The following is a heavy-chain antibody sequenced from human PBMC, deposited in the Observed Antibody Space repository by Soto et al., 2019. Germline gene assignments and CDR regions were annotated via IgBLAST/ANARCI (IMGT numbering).Heavy chain of an antibody. J-gene: IGHJ4*02. CDR3: AKRVEYSSSTHYFDY. V-gene: IGHV3-23*01. CDR1: GFTFSSYG. D-gene: IGHD6-6*01. Sequence: GGSLRLSCAASGFTFSSYGMNWVRQAPGKGLEWVSSISDSGSDTYYADSVKGRFTISRDNSKNTLSLQMNNLRAEDTAVYYCAKRVEYSSSTHYFDYWGQGTLVTVSS. CDR2: ISDSGSDT.